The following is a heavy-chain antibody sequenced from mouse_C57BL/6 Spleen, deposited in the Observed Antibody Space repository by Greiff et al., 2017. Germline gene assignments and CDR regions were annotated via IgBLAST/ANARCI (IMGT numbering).Heavy chain of an antibody. CDR3: ARQGATVVGGYWYFDV. D-gene: IGHD1-1*01. CDR2: IWSDGST. CDR1: GFSLTSYG. Sequence: VQWVESGPGLVAPSQSLSITCTVSGFSLTSYGVHWVRQPPGKGLEWLVVIWSDGSTTYNSALKSRLSISKDNSKSQVFLKMNSLQTDVTAMYYCARQGATVVGGYWYFDVWGTGTTVTVSS. V-gene: IGHV2-6-1*01. J-gene: IGHJ1*03.